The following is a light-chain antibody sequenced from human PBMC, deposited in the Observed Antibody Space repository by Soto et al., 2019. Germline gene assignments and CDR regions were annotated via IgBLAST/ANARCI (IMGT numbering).Light chain of an antibody. J-gene: IGKJ2*01. CDR2: GAS. CDR3: QQSYSTPIYS. CDR1: QNIYNY. Sequence: DIQLTPSPSSLSASIGDRISIPFPESQNIYNYLNWYQHQPGKAPRLLIYGASTLQGGVPSRFSASGSGTDFTLTISNLQPEDFVTYYCQQSYSTPIYSFGQGTKVDIK. V-gene: IGKV1-39*01.